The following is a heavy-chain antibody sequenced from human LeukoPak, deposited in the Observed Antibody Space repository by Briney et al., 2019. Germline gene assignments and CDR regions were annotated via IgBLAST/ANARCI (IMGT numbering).Heavy chain of an antibody. D-gene: IGHD3-22*01. Sequence: PGGSLRLSCAGSGFTFSNYEMSWVRQTPGKGLEWLSYISRSGNTIHYADSVKGRFTISRDNAKNSLYLQMNSLRAEDTAVYYCARTARYYDSSGYIIPFDYWGQGTLVTVSS. J-gene: IGHJ4*02. V-gene: IGHV3-48*03. CDR2: ISRSGNTI. CDR1: GFTFSNYE. CDR3: ARTARYYDSSGYIIPFDY.